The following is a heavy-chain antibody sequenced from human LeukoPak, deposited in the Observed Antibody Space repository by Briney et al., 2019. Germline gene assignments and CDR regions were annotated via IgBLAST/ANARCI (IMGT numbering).Heavy chain of an antibody. CDR3: ARDRRADTAMVSAEFNWFDP. V-gene: IGHV4-59*01. Sequence: SETLSLTCTVSGGSISSYYWSWIRQPPGKGLEWIGYIYYSGSTNYNPSLKSRVTISVDTSKNQFSLKLSSVTAADTAVYYCARDRRADTAMVSAEFNWFDPWGQGTLVTVSS. CDR2: IYYSGST. D-gene: IGHD5-18*01. J-gene: IGHJ5*02. CDR1: GGSISSYY.